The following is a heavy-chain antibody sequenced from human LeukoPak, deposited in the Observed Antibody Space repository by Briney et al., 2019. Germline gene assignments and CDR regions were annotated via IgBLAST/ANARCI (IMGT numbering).Heavy chain of an antibody. CDR1: GFTFSSYE. CDR3: STDRSEAPIDY. V-gene: IGHV3-15*01. J-gene: IGHJ4*02. Sequence: PGGSLRLSCAASGFTFSSYEMNWVRQAPGKGLEWVGRIKSKNDGGTTDYAAPVNGRFTISREDSKNTLYLQMNSLKTEDTAVYYCSTDRSEAPIDYWGQGTLVTVSS. CDR2: IKSKNDGGTT.